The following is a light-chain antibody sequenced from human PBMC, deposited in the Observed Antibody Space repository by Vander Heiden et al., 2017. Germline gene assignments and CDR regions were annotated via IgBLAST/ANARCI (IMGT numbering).Light chain of an antibody. CDR2: DVS. CDR1: SSAVGGYNY. V-gene: IGLV2-14*01. Sequence: SALTQPASVSGSPGQSITISCTGTSSAVGGYNYVSWYQQHPGKAPKLMIYDVSNRPSGVSNRFSGSKSGNTASLTISGLQAEDEADYYCSSYTSSSTRVFGGGTKLTVL. CDR3: SSYTSSSTRV. J-gene: IGLJ2*01.